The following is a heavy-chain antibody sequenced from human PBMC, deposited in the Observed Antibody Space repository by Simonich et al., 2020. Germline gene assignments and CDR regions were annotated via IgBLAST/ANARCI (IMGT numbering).Heavy chain of an antibody. V-gene: IGHV3-7*01. D-gene: IGHD3-9*01. CDR1: GFTFSSYW. CDR2: IKKDGSEK. CDR3: ACLGTGDAFDI. J-gene: IGHJ3*02. Sequence: EVQLVESGGGLVQPGGSLRLSCAASGFTFSSYWMSWVRQEPGKGLEWVPNIKKDGSEKNYVDSVKGRFTISRDNAKNSLYLQMNSLRAEDTAVYYCACLGTGDAFDIWGQGTMVTVSS.